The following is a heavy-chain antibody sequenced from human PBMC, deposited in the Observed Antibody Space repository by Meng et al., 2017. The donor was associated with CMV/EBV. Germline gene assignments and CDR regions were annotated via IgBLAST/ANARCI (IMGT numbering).Heavy chain of an antibody. V-gene: IGHV3-30*02. D-gene: IGHD3-10*01. J-gene: IGHJ4*02. CDR3: AKDGGFHGAYYGFLDS. CDR2: IYFDGRDK. Sequence: GGSLRLSCAASGFSFSNFLMHWVRQAPGKGLEWVAFIYFDGRDKYYADSVRDRFTISRDNSKNTLYLEMNSPRADDTAVYYCAKDGGFHGAYYGFLDSWGQGTLVTVSS. CDR1: GFSFSNFL.